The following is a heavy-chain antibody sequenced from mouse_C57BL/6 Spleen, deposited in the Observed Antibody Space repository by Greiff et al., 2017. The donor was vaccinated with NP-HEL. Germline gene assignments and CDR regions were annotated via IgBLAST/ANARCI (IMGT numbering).Heavy chain of an antibody. CDR1: GFSLSTSGMG. CDR2: IYWDDDK. J-gene: IGHJ1*03. CDR3: ARRADDCEDWYFDV. D-gene: IGHD2-13*01. V-gene: IGHV8-12*01. Sequence: QVTLKESGPGILQSSQTLSLTCSFSGFSLSTSGMGVSWIRQPSGKGLEWLAHIYWDDDKRYNPSLKSRLTISKDTSRNQVFLKITSVDTADTATYYCARRADDCEDWYFDVWGTGTTVTVSS.